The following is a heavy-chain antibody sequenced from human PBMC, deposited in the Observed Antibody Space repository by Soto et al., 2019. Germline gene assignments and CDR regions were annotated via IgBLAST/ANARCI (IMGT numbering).Heavy chain of an antibody. D-gene: IGHD2-15*01. CDR3: ARGGSLMVCSGGSCYSYYFDY. CDR2: IKQDGSEK. V-gene: IGHV3-7*01. CDR1: GFTFSSYW. Sequence: EVQLVESGGGLVQPGGSLRLSCAASGFTFSSYWMSWVRQAPGKGLEWVANIKQDGSEKYYVDSVKGRFTISRDNAKNSLYLQINSLRAEDTAVYYCARGGSLMVCSGGSCYSYYFDYWGQGTLVTVSS. J-gene: IGHJ4*02.